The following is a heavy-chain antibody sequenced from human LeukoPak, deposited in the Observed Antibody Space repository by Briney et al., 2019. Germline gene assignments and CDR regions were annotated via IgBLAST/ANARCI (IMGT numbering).Heavy chain of an antibody. J-gene: IGHJ2*01. V-gene: IGHV1-3*01. CDR1: GYTFTSYA. Sequence: VASVKVSCKASGYTFTSYAMHWVRQAPGQRLEWMGWINAGNGNTKYSQKFQGRVTITRDTSASTAYMELSSLRSEDTAVYYCARRYSSSWYPYWYFDLWGRGTLVTVSS. CDR2: INAGNGNT. CDR3: ARRYSSSWYPYWYFDL. D-gene: IGHD6-13*01.